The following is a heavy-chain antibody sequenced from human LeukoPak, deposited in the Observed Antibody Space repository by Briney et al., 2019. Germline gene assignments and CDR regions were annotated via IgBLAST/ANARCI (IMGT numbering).Heavy chain of an antibody. J-gene: IGHJ6*03. CDR1: GFTFSTYA. D-gene: IGHD1-1*01. CDR3: ARGGPGGTPHMDV. V-gene: IGHV3-23*01. CDR2: ISGTGGST. Sequence: GGSLRLSCAASGFTFSTYAMTWVRQAPGKGLEWVSLISGTGGSTYYADSVKGRFTISRDNSKNTLYLQMNSLRAEDTAVYYCARGGPGGTPHMDVWGKGTTVTISS.